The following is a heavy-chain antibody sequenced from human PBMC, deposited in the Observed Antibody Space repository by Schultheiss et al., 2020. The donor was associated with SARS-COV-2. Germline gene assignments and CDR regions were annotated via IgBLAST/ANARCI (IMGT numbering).Heavy chain of an antibody. CDR2: INYIGRT. CDR3: AGSIAAAGIDWFDP. Sequence: SETLSLTCTVSGGSISSSSYYWGWIRQPPGKGLECIGEINYIGRTKYNASLRSRVTISVDTAKNQCSLKLSSVTAADTAVYYCAGSIAAAGIDWFDPWGQGTLVTVSS. D-gene: IGHD6-13*01. V-gene: IGHV4-39*01. CDR1: GGSISSSSYY. J-gene: IGHJ5*02.